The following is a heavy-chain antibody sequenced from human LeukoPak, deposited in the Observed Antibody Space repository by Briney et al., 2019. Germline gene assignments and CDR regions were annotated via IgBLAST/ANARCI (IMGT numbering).Heavy chain of an antibody. CDR3: AKDSQVVVVPLFHI. D-gene: IGHD2-2*01. Sequence: GGSLRLSCAASGFTFSSYSMNWVRQAPGKGLEWVSYISSSSSTIYYADSVKGRFTISRDNSQNTLYLQMNSLRAEDTAVYYCAKDSQVVVVPLFHIWGQGTMVTVSS. CDR2: ISSSSSTI. J-gene: IGHJ3*02. V-gene: IGHV3-48*01. CDR1: GFTFSSYS.